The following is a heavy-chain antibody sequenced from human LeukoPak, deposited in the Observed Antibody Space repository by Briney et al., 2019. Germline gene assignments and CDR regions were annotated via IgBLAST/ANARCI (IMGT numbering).Heavy chain of an antibody. V-gene: IGHV4-34*01. Sequence: PSETLSLTCAVYGGSFSGYYWSWIRQPPGKGLEWIGEINHSGSTNYNPSLKSRVTISVDTSKNQFSLKLSSVTAADTAVYYCARGPGDYEFASYFDYWGQGTLVTVSS. CDR1: GGSFSGYY. CDR3: ARGPGDYEFASYFDY. J-gene: IGHJ4*02. D-gene: IGHD4-17*01. CDR2: INHSGST.